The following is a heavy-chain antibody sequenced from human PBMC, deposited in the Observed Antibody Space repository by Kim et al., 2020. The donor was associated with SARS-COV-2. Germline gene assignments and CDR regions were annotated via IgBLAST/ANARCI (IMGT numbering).Heavy chain of an antibody. Sequence: GGSLRLSCAASGFTFSTYAMSWVRQAPGKGLEWVSGISGSGSITYYANSVEGRFTISRDNSKNTLYLQMNSLRADDTAVYYCAKDAATTWIQLFGWFDPWGQGTLVTVSS. CDR2: ISGSGSIT. V-gene: IGHV3-23*01. CDR3: AKDAATTWIQLFGWFDP. J-gene: IGHJ5*02. CDR1: GFTFSTYA. D-gene: IGHD5-18*01.